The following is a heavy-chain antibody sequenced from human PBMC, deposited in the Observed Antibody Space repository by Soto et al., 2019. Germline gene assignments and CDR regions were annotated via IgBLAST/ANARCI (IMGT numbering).Heavy chain of an antibody. Sequence: PSETLSLTCAVYGGSFSGYYWSWNRQPPGKGLEWIGEINHSGSTNYNPSLKSRVTISVDTSKNQFSLKLSSVTAADTAVYYCARIYDILTGNWFDPWGQGTLVTVSS. CDR3: ARIYDILTGNWFDP. J-gene: IGHJ5*02. D-gene: IGHD3-9*01. V-gene: IGHV4-34*01. CDR2: INHSGST. CDR1: GGSFSGYY.